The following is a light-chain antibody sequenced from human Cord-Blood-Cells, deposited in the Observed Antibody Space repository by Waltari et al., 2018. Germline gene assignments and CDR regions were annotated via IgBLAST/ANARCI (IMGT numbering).Light chain of an antibody. Sequence: QSALTQPASVSGSPGQSITIACPGTSSDVGGYNYVSWYQQHPGKAPNLMIYDVSNRPSGVSNRFSGSKSGNTASRTISGLQAEDEADYYCSSYTSSSTWVFGGGTTLTVV. CDR3: SSYTSSSTWV. J-gene: IGLJ3*02. V-gene: IGLV2-14*01. CDR2: DVS. CDR1: SSDVGGYNY.